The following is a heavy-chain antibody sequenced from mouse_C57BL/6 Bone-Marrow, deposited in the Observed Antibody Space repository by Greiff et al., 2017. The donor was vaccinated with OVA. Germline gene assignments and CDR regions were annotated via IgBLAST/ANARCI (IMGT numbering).Heavy chain of an antibody. V-gene: IGHV5-12*01. J-gene: IGHJ2*01. CDR3: ARGYPPFDY. Sequence: EVHLVESGGGLVQPGGSLKLSCAASGFTFSDYYMYWVRQTPEKRLEWVAYISNGGGSTYYPDTVKGRFTISRDNAKNTLYLQMSRLKSEDTAMYYCARGYPPFDYWGQGTTLTVSS. CDR2: ISNGGGST. CDR1: GFTFSDYY. D-gene: IGHD2-2*01.